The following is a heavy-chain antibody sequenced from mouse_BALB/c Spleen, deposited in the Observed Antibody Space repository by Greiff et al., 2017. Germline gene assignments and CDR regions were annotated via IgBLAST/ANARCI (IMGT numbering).Heavy chain of an antibody. CDR1: GYTFSSYW. J-gene: IGHJ2*01. CDR2: ILPGSGST. CDR3: ARWLRDY. V-gene: IGHV1-9*01. D-gene: IGHD2-2*01. Sequence: VKVVESGAELMKPGASVKISCKATGYTFSSYWIEWVKQRPGHGLEWIGEILPGSGSTNYNEKFKGKATFTADTSSNTAYMQLSSLTSEDSAVYYCARWLRDYWGQGTTLTVSS.